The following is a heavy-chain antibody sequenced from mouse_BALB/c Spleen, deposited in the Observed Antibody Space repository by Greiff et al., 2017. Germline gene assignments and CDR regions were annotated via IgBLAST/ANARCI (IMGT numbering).Heavy chain of an antibody. J-gene: IGHJ2*01. CDR2: INPGSGGT. V-gene: IGHV1-18*01. Sequence: VQLLESGPELVRPGASVKISCKTSGYTFTEYTMHWVKQSHGKGLEWIGGINPGSGGTNYNQKFKGKATLTVDKSSSTAYMELRSLTSDDSAFYYGSREYYGYSDYWGQGTTLTVSS. CDR3: SREYYGYSDY. D-gene: IGHD1-1*01. CDR1: GYTFTEYT.